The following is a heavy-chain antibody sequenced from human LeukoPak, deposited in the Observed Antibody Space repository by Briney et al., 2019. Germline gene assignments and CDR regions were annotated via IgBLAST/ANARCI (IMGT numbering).Heavy chain of an antibody. CDR2: GHYSGNT. J-gene: IGHJ3*02. Sequence: SETLSLTCTVSGGSISAISGGPYYWGWIRQPPGKGLEWIGSGHYSGNTYNPSLKSRVTMSVDTSKNQFSLKLSSVTAADTAVYYCARPSVYYYDSSGRGEALFDIWGPGTMVTVSS. CDR1: GGSISAISGGPYY. CDR3: ARPSVYYYDSSGRGEALFDI. D-gene: IGHD3-22*01. V-gene: IGHV4-39*07.